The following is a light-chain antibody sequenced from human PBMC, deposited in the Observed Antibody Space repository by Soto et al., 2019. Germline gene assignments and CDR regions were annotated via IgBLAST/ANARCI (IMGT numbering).Light chain of an antibody. Sequence: QSVLTQPASVSGSPGQSITISCTGTSSDVGGYNYVSWYQQHTGKAPKLMIYDVSNRPSGVSNRFSGSKSGNTASLTISGLQAEDEADYYCSSYTSSSTYVFGTGPKVTVL. V-gene: IGLV2-14*01. CDR1: SSDVGGYNY. CDR2: DVS. J-gene: IGLJ1*01. CDR3: SSYTSSSTYV.